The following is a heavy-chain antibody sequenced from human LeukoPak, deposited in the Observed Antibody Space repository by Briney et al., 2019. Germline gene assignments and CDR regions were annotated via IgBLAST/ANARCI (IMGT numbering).Heavy chain of an antibody. CDR1: GYTFTDYY. V-gene: IGHV1-2*02. Sequence: ASVKVSCKASGYTFTDYYMHWVRQAPGQGLGWVGWIDPNSGGTNYAQKLQGRVTMTTDTSTSTAYMELRSLRSDDTAVYYCARDPTDFSAENWFDPWGQGTLVTVSS. CDR3: ARDPTDFSAENWFDP. D-gene: IGHD3-3*01. J-gene: IGHJ5*02. CDR2: IDPNSGGT.